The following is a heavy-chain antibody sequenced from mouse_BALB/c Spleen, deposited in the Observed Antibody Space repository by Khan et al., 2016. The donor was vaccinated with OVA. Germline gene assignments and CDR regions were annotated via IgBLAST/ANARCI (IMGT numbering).Heavy chain of an antibody. V-gene: IGHV1-4*01. D-gene: IGHD4-1*01. CDR3: AREGTGAWFAY. Sequence: QVQLKESGAELARPGASVKMSCKASGYTFTSYTMHWVKQRPGQGLEWIGYINPSSGYTNYNQKFKDKATLTADKSSSTAYMQLSSLTSEDSAVYYCAREGTGAWFAYWGQGTLVTASA. J-gene: IGHJ3*01. CDR2: INPSSGYT. CDR1: GYTFTSYT.